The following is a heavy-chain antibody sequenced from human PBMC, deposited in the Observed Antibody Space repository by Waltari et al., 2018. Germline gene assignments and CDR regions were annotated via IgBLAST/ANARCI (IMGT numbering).Heavy chain of an antibody. J-gene: IGHJ4*02. CDR1: GFTFSSYW. CDR3: ARADIWGSYRVDY. CDR2: IKQDGSEK. Sequence: EVQLVESGGGLVQPGGSLRLSCAASGFTFSSYWMSWVRQAPGKGLEWVANIKQDGSEKYYVDSVKGRFTISRDNAKNSLYLQMNSLRAEDTAVYYCARADIWGSYRVDYWGQGTLVTVSS. V-gene: IGHV3-7*01. D-gene: IGHD3-16*02.